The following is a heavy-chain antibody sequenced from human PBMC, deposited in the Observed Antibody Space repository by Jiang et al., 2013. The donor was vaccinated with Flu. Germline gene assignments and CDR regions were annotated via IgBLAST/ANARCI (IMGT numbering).Heavy chain of an antibody. CDR2: IDPSDSFA. Sequence: GAEVKKPGESLKISCTGSGYNFKNYRITWVRQTPGNGPEWMGRIDPSDSFATYSPSLEGHVTMSIDKSIGTAFLQFDSLRASDSAIYFCARSIQVHYYYYMDVWGKGATVTVSS. V-gene: IGHV5-10-1*01. CDR3: ARSIQVHYYYYMDV. J-gene: IGHJ6*03. CDR1: GYNFKNYR.